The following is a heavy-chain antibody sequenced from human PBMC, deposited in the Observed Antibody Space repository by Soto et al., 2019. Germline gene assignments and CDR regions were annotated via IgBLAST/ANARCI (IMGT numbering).Heavy chain of an antibody. J-gene: IGHJ6*02. CDR2: IYYSGST. CDR1: DGSISSYY. V-gene: IGHV4-59*01. Sequence: SKTQSLTCTVSDGSISSYYWSWIRQPPGKGLEWIGYIYYSGSTNYNPSLKSRVTISVDTSKNQFTLKLSSVTAADTAVYYGARVFGSETRYYYGMDVCGQGTTVTVSS. D-gene: IGHD6-25*01. CDR3: ARVFGSETRYYYGMDV.